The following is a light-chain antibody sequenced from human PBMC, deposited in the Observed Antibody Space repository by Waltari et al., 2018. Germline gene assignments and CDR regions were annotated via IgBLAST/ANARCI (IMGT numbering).Light chain of an antibody. V-gene: IGLV2-11*01. CDR2: DAS. CDR1: SSDVGCYTS. J-gene: IGLJ2*01. Sequence: QSALTQPRPLSGSPGQSVTISCPGTSSDVGCYTSISWYHQNPGKVPKLIIYDASRRPSGVPDRFSGSKSGNTASLTISGLQAEDEADYYCCSHAGTYTYAIFGGRTKLTVL. CDR3: CSHAGTYTYAI.